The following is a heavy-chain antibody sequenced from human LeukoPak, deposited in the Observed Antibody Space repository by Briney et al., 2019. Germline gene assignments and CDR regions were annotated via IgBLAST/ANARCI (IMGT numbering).Heavy chain of an antibody. Sequence: PGGSLRLSCAASGFTFSSYAMHWVRQAPGKGLEWVAVISYDGSNKYYADSVKGRFTISRDNSKNTLYLQMNSLRVEDTALYYCAKDPSGYWADAFDIWGQGTTVTVSS. D-gene: IGHD3-22*01. CDR1: GFTFSSYA. CDR2: ISYDGSNK. J-gene: IGHJ3*02. V-gene: IGHV3-30-3*01. CDR3: AKDPSGYWADAFDI.